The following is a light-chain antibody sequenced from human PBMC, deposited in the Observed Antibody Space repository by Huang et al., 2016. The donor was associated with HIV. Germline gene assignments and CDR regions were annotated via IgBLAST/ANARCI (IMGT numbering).Light chain of an antibody. CDR1: KTISSNS. CDR3: QQYANSLSST. CDR2: DAS. J-gene: IGKJ2*01. Sequence: IVLTQSPATLSLFPGERATLSCRASKTISSNSLAWYQQKPGQAPRLIIYDASTRATGIPDRFSASGSVTDFTLTISKLGPQDFAVYYCQQYANSLSSTFGQGTKLEIK. V-gene: IGKV3-20*01.